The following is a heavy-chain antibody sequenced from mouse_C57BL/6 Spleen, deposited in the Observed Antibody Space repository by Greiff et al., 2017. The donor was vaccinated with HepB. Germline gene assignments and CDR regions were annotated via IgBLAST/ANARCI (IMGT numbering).Heavy chain of an antibody. Sequence: EVHLVESGGGLVQPGGSLKLSCAASGFTFSDYGMAWVRQAPRKGPEWVAFISNLAYSIYYADTVTGRFTISRENAKNTLYLEMSSLRSEDTAMYYCARNWDGYFDVWGTGTTVTVSS. CDR3: ARNWDGYFDV. V-gene: IGHV5-15*01. CDR1: GFTFSDYG. CDR2: ISNLAYSI. D-gene: IGHD4-1*01. J-gene: IGHJ1*03.